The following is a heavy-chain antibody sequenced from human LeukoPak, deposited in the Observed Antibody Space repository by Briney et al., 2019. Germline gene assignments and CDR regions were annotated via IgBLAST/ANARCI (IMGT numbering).Heavy chain of an antibody. Sequence: AGGSLRLSCAASGFIFDDYAMHWVRQAPGKGLEWVSLISGYGGSIYYADSVKGRFTISRDNKRNILYLQMNSLRTDDTALYYCAKDPIVATINQYYGMDVWGQGTTVTVSS. CDR2: ISGYGGSI. J-gene: IGHJ6*02. V-gene: IGHV3-43*02. D-gene: IGHD5-12*01. CDR3: AKDPIVATINQYYGMDV. CDR1: GFIFDDYA.